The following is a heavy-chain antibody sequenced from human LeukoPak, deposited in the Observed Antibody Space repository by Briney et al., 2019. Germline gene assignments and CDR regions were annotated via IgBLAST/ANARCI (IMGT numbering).Heavy chain of an antibody. D-gene: IGHD1-1*01. CDR1: GFTVSSNY. CDR3: ARALEFDY. V-gene: IGHV3-53*01. Sequence: GGSLRPSCAASGFTVSSNYMSWVRQAPGKGLEWVSVIHSGGSTYYADSVKGRFTISRDNSKNTLYLQMNSLRAEDTAVYYCARALEFDYWGQGTLVTVSS. CDR2: IHSGGST. J-gene: IGHJ4*02.